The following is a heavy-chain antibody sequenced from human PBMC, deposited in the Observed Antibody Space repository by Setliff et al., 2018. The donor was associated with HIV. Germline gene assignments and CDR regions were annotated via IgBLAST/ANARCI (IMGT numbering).Heavy chain of an antibody. CDR1: GFTFRSYW. V-gene: IGHV3-74*01. CDR3: ARDRFRGGVGTGLAEY. CDR2: INIDGGST. D-gene: IGHD3-16*01. Sequence: GSLKISCAASGFTFRSYWMYWVRQPPGKGLVWVSRINIDGGSTNYADSVKGRFTISRDNAKNTLYLQMNGLSAEDTAVYYCARDRFRGGVGTGLAEYWGQGTVVTVSS. J-gene: IGHJ4*02.